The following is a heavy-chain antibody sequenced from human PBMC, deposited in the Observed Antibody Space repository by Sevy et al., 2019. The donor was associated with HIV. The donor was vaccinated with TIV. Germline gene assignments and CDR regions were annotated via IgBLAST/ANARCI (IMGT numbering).Heavy chain of an antibody. CDR3: ARSAPARVRGSDDAFDI. CDR2: IKQDGSEK. D-gene: IGHD3-10*01. J-gene: IGHJ3*02. CDR1: GFTFSSYW. V-gene: IGHV3-7*01. Sequence: GGSLRLSCAASGFTFSSYWMSWVRQAPGKGLEWVANIKQDGSEKYYVDSVKGRFTISRDNAKNSLYLQMNSLRAEDTAVYYCARSAPARVRGSDDAFDIWGQGTMVTVSS.